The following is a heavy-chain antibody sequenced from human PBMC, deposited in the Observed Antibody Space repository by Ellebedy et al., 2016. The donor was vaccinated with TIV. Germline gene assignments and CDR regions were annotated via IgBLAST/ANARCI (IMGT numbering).Heavy chain of an antibody. CDR2: IYSGGST. D-gene: IGHD6-13*01. J-gene: IGHJ6*02. CDR3: ARDGANTYSSSWYYGMDV. V-gene: IGHV3-53*04. Sequence: GESLKISCAASGFTVSSNYMSWVRQAPGKGLEWVSVIYSGGSTYYADSGKGRFTISRHNSKNTLYLQMNSLRAEDTAVYYCARDGANTYSSSWYYGMDVWGQGTTVTVSS. CDR1: GFTVSSNY.